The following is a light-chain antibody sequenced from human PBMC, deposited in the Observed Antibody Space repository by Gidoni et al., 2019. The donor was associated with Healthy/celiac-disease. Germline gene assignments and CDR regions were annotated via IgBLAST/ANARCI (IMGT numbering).Light chain of an antibody. CDR3: QQSYSTLALT. V-gene: IGKV1-39*01. J-gene: IGKJ4*01. Sequence: DIQMTQSPSSLSASVGDRVTITCRASQSTSSYLNWYQQKPGKAPKLLIYAASSLQSGVPSRFSGSGSGTDFTLTISSLQPEDFATYYCQQSYSTLALTFXGXTKVEIK. CDR1: QSTSSY. CDR2: AAS.